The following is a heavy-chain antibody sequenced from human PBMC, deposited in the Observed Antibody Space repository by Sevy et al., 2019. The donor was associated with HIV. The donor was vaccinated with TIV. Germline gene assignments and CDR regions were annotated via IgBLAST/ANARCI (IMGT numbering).Heavy chain of an antibody. D-gene: IGHD6-6*01. J-gene: IGHJ5*02. Sequence: ASVKVSCKASGYTFTSYYIHWVRQAPGQGLEWMGIINPRGGYTTYAQKFQGRVTMTRDTSTSTVYMELSSLRSEDTAVYYCAREGSSSSKFTWFDPWGQGTLVTVSS. CDR1: GYTFTSYY. V-gene: IGHV1-46*03. CDR3: AREGSSSSKFTWFDP. CDR2: INPRGGYT.